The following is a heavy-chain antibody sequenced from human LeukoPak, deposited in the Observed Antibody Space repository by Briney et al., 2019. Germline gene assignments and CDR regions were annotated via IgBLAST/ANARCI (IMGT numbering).Heavy chain of an antibody. CDR1: GGSFSGYY. V-gene: IGHV4-34*01. CDR2: INHSGST. CDR3: ARHETFTHRGGYSYGFDY. D-gene: IGHD5-18*01. J-gene: IGHJ4*02. Sequence: SETLSLTCAVYGGSFSGYYWSWIRQPPGKGLEWIGEINHSGSTNYNPSLKSRVTISVDTSKNQFSLKLSSVTAADTAVYYCARHETFTHRGGYSYGFDYWGQGILVTVSS.